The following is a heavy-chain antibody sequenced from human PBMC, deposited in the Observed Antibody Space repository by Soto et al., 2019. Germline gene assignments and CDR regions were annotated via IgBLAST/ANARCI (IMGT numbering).Heavy chain of an antibody. V-gene: IGHV4-4*02. CDR3: ARFSTVAGTD. CDR2: IFHSGSP. D-gene: IGHD6-19*01. CDR1: GGSIRSSNW. J-gene: IGHJ4*02. Sequence: QVQLQESGPGLVKPSGTLSLTCTVSGGSIRSSNWWSWVRQPPGEGLEWIGEIFHSGSPNYNPSRKCRVTISVDKSKNQFSLKVNSVTAADTAVYYCARFSTVAGTDWGQGTLVTVSS.